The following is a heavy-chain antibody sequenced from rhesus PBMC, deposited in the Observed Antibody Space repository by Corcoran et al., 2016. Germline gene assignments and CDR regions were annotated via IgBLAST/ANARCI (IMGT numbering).Heavy chain of an antibody. CDR3: ARSPSGNYCYFDL. Sequence: QVQLQESGPGLVKPSETLSLTCAVSGGSIGKTYWTWIRQAPGKGLEWIGYIIGSGSTYYNPSLKSRVTLSVDTSKNQFSLKLTSVTAADTAVYYCARSPSGNYCYFDLWGQGALLTVS. D-gene: IGHD4-35*01. CDR1: GGSIGKTY. CDR2: IIGSGST. V-gene: IGHV4S11*01. J-gene: IGHJ1*01.